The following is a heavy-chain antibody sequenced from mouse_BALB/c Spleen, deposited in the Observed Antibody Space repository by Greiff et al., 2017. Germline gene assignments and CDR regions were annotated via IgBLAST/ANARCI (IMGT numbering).Heavy chain of an antibody. CDR2: IDPANGNT. CDR3: ARNDGNYVYYFDY. CDR1: GFNIKDTY. J-gene: IGHJ2*01. D-gene: IGHD2-3*01. Sequence: LVESGAELVKPGASVKLSCTASGFNIKDTYMHWVKQRPEQGLEWIGRIDPANGNTKYDPKFQGKATITADTSSNTAYLQLSSLTSEDTAVYYCARNDGNYVYYFDYWGQGTTLTVSS. V-gene: IGHV14-3*02.